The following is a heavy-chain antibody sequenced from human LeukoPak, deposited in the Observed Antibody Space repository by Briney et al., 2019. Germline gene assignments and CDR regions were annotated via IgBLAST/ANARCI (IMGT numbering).Heavy chain of an antibody. CDR2: IYYSGSA. V-gene: IGHV4-31*03. J-gene: IGHJ3*02. D-gene: IGHD1-14*01. Sequence: SETLSLTCTVSGGSISSGGYYWSWIRQHPGKGLEWIGYIYYSGSAYYNPSLKSRVTISVDTSENQFSLKLSSVTAADTAVYYCARGTLTAPRSAFDIWGQGTMVTVSS. CDR1: GGSISSGGYY. CDR3: ARGTLTAPRSAFDI.